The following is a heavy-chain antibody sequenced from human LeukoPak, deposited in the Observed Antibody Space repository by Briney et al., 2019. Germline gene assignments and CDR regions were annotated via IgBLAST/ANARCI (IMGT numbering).Heavy chain of an antibody. Sequence: GGSLRLPCAASGFTFSSYWMHWVRQAPGKGLVWVSRINSDGSSTSYADSVKGRFTISRDNAKNTLYLQMNSLRAEDTAVYYCARGGSYSPAQIYGMDVWGKGTTVTVSS. V-gene: IGHV3-74*01. CDR2: INSDGSST. J-gene: IGHJ6*04. D-gene: IGHD2-15*01. CDR1: GFTFSSYW. CDR3: ARGGSYSPAQIYGMDV.